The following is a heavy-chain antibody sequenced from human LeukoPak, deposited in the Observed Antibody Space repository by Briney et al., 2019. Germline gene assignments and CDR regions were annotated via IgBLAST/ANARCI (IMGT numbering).Heavy chain of an antibody. CDR3: ARAPSGVVARTPDY. CDR1: GFTFSSYA. CDR2: ISYDGSNK. Sequence: YPGGSLRLSCAASGFTFSSYAMHWVRQAPGKGLEWVAVISYDGSNKYYADSVKGRFTISRDNSKNTLYLQMNSLRAEDTAVYYCARAPSGVVARTPDYWGQGTLVTVSS. J-gene: IGHJ4*02. V-gene: IGHV3-30-3*01. D-gene: IGHD5-12*01.